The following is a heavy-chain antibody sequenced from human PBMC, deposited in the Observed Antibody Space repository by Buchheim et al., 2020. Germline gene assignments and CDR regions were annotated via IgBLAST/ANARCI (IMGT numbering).Heavy chain of an antibody. CDR2: LWYDGNKK. J-gene: IGHJ4*02. Sequence: QVQVVESGGGVVQPGTSLRLSYAASGFNLRTYGMHWVRQAPGKGLEWVAVLWYDGNKKYYADSVKGRFSVSRDTSKNTMYLQMDSLGAEDTAVYYCARDILGQDNYVDHWGQGTL. V-gene: IGHV3-33*01. D-gene: IGHD2-15*01. CDR1: GFNLRTYG. CDR3: ARDILGQDNYVDH.